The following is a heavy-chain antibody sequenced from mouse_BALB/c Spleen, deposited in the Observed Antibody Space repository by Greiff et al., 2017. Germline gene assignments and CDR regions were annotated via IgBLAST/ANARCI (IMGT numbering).Heavy chain of an antibody. CDR1: GFTFSSFG. V-gene: IGHV5-17*02. Sequence: EVQLVESGGGLVQPGGSRKLSCAASGFTFSSFGMHWVRQDPEKGLEWVAYISSGSSTIYYADTVKGRFTISRDNPKNTLFLQMTSLRSEDTAMYYCEREVRGAYFDYWGQGTTLTVSS. CDR3: EREVRGAYFDY. D-gene: IGHD2-14*01. CDR2: ISSGSSTI. J-gene: IGHJ2*01.